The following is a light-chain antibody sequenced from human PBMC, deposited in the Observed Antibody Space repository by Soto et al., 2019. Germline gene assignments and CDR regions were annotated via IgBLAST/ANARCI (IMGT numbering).Light chain of an antibody. CDR1: QNIHPW. CDR2: TGS. CDR3: QQAASFPIT. J-gene: IGKJ5*01. V-gene: IGKV1-12*01. Sequence: DIQLTQSPSTLSASVGDRVTITCRARQNIHPWLAWFQLKPGKAPNLLIYTGSSLQSGVPSRFSGSGSGTDFTLTINSLQPEDFATYYCQQAASFPITFGQGTRLEIK.